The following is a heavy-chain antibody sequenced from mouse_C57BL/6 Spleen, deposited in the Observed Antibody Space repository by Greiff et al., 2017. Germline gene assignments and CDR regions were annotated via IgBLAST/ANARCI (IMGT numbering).Heavy chain of an antibody. D-gene: IGHD1-1*01. V-gene: IGHV1-7*01. CDR2: ITPSSGYT. CDR1: GYTFTSYW. CDR3: ASNYYGSSYDAMDY. J-gene: IGHJ4*01. Sequence: QVQLQQSGAELAKPGASVKLSCKASGYTFTSYWMHWVKQRPGQGLEWIGYITPSSGYTKYNQKFKDKATLTADKSSSTAYMQLSSLTYEDSAVYYCASNYYGSSYDAMDYWGQGTSVTVSS.